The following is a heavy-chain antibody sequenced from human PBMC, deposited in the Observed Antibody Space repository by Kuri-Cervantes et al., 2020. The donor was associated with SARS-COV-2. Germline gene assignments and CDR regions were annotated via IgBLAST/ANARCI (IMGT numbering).Heavy chain of an antibody. CDR1: GYTFTSYA. V-gene: IGHV1-69*10. J-gene: IGHJ5*02. D-gene: IGHD2-15*01. CDR2: IIPILGIA. CDR3: ARHGGYCSGGSCYGGNWFDP. Sequence: SVKVSCKASGYTFTSYAISWVRQAPGQGLEWMGGIIPILGIANYAQKFQGRVTITADKSTSTAYMELSSLRSEDTAVYYCARHGGYCSGGSCYGGNWFDPWGQGTLVTVSS.